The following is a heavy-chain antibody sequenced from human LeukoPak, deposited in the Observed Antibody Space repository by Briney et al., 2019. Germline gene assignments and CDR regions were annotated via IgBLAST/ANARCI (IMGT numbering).Heavy chain of an antibody. Sequence: GGSLRLSCAASGFTFSSYAMSWVRQAPGKGLEWVSTINTGGKTYYADSEKGRFTISRDNSKNTLYLQMNSLRAEDTAVYYCAKSDCWGQGTLVTVSS. CDR1: GFTFSSYA. CDR2: INTGGKT. V-gene: IGHV3-23*01. CDR3: AKSDC. J-gene: IGHJ4*02.